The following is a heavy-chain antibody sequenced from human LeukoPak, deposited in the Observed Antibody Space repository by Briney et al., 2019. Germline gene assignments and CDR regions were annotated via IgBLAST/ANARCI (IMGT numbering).Heavy chain of an antibody. CDR3: AAEQDYYFDY. J-gene: IGHJ4*02. D-gene: IGHD3/OR15-3a*01. Sequence: ASVTVSCTASGFTFTSYRISWVRQAPGQGLEWMGRISVYNGDTNYAQKFQGRITMTTDTSTSTAYMELRSLRSDETALYYCAAEQDYYFDYWGQGTLVSVSS. CDR2: ISVYNGDT. CDR1: GFTFTSYR. V-gene: IGHV1-18*01.